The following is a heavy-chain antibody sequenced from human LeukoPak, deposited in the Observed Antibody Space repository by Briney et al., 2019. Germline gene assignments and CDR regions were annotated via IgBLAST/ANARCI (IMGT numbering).Heavy chain of an antibody. CDR2: IYYSGST. V-gene: IGHV4-39*07. Sequence: PSETLSLTCTVSGGSISSSSYYWGWIRQPPGKGLEWIGSIYYSGSTYYNPSLKSRVTISVDTSKNQFSLKLSSVTAADTAVYYCARYCSGGSCYQNDAFDIWGQGTMVTVSS. CDR1: GGSISSSSYY. J-gene: IGHJ3*02. D-gene: IGHD2-15*01. CDR3: ARYCSGGSCYQNDAFDI.